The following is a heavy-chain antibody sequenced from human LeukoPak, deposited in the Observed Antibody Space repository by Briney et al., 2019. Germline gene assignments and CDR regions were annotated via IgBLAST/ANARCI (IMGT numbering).Heavy chain of an antibody. D-gene: IGHD6-13*01. Sequence: SETLSLTCGVSGGSITNTNYWTWVRQPPGKGLEWIGEVNLQGSTNYNPSLMGRVAISVDTSENHISLQLTSVTAAATAVYYCARVWGLAVAGGEIEYWGQGTLVTVSS. CDR1: GGSITNTNY. J-gene: IGHJ4*02. V-gene: IGHV4-4*02. CDR3: ARVWGLAVAGGEIEY. CDR2: VNLQGST.